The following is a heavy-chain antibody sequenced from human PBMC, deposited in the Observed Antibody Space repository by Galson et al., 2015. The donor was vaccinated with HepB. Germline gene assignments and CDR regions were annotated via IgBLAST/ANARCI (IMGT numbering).Heavy chain of an antibody. CDR2: ISYDGSNK. CDR3: ARETVNLDY. J-gene: IGHJ4*02. CDR1: GFTFSSYA. Sequence: SLRLSCAASGFTFSSYAMHWVRQAPGKGLEWVAVISYDGSNKYYADSVKGRFTISRDNSKNTLYLQMNSLRAEDTAVYYCARETVNLDYWGQGTLVTVSS. D-gene: IGHD4-17*01. V-gene: IGHV3-30-3*01.